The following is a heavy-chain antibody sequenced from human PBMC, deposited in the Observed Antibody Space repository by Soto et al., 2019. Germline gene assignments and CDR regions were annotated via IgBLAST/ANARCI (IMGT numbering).Heavy chain of an antibody. D-gene: IGHD3-3*01. CDR3: ARDKRVEDYDFWSGYYTGDY. J-gene: IGHJ4*02. Sequence: QVQLVESGGGVVQPGRSLRLSCAASGFTFSSYAMHWVRQAPGKGLKWVAVISYDGSNKYYADSVKGRFTISRDNSKNTLYLQMNSLRAEDTAVYYCARDKRVEDYDFWSGYYTGDYWGQGTLVTVSS. CDR2: ISYDGSNK. V-gene: IGHV3-30-3*01. CDR1: GFTFSSYA.